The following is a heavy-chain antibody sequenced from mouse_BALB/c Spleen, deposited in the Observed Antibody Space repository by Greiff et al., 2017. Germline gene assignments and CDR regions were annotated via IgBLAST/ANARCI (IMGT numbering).Heavy chain of an antibody. J-gene: IGHJ4*01. D-gene: IGHD3-1*01. CDR2: IDPANGNT. Sequence: VQLQQSGAELVKPGASVKLSCTASGFNIKDTYMHWVKQRPEQGLEWIGRIDPANGNTKYDPKFQGKATITADTSSNTAYLQLSSLTSEDTAVYYCARPARATSMDYWGQGTSVTVSA. V-gene: IGHV14-3*02. CDR1: GFNIKDTY. CDR3: ARPARATSMDY.